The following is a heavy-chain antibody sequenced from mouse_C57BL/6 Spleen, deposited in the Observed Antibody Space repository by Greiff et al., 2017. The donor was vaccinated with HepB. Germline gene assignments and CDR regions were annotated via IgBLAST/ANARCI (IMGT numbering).Heavy chain of an antibody. V-gene: IGHV1-26*01. D-gene: IGHD2-4*01. Sequence: EVQLQQSGPELVKPGASVKISCKASGYTFTDYYMNWVKQSHGKSLEWIGDINPNNGGTSYNQKFKGKATLTVDKSSSTAYMELRSLTSEDSAVYYCASRDDYDLGFAYWGQGTLVTVSA. CDR1: GYTFTDYY. CDR3: ASRDDYDLGFAY. J-gene: IGHJ3*01. CDR2: INPNNGGT.